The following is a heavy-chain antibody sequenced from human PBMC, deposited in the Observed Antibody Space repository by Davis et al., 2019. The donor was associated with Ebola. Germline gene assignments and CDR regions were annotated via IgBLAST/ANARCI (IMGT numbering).Heavy chain of an antibody. V-gene: IGHV5-51*01. Sequence: GESLKISCKGSGYRFTSYWIGWVRQMPGRGLQWMGIIYPDDSDTTYSPSFQGQITISADRSISTAYLQWSSLKASDTAIYYCTRGTVSGIAVAGMGLDYWGQGTLVTVSS. CDR2: IYPDDSDT. J-gene: IGHJ4*02. D-gene: IGHD6-19*01. CDR1: GYRFTSYW. CDR3: TRGTVSGIAVAGMGLDY.